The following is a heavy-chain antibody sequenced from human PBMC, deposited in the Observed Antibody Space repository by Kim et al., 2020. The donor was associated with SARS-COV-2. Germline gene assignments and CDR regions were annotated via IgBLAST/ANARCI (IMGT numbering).Heavy chain of an antibody. J-gene: IGHJ5*02. Sequence: SVKGRFTISRDNSKNPLYLQMNSLRAEDTAVYYCARGVGYDYGDYGWFEPWGQGTLVTVSS. CDR3: ARGVGYDYGDYGWFEP. V-gene: IGHV3-30*01. D-gene: IGHD4-17*01.